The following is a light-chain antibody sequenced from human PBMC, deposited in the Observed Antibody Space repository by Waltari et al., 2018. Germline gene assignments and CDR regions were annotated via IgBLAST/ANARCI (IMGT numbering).Light chain of an antibody. Sequence: QSALAQPASVSGSPGQSITISCTGTSSDVGGYNYVSWYQQHPDKAPRLLVYGVNTRPPGVSQLVSGSKSLSTASLTTSGLQAEDEADYFGSSYTSSRTVVFGGGTKLTVL. J-gene: IGLJ3*02. CDR3: SSYTSSRTVV. V-gene: IGLV2-14*03. CDR2: GVN. CDR1: SSDVGGYNY.